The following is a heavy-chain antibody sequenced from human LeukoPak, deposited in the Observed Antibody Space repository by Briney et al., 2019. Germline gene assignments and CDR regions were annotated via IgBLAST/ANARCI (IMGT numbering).Heavy chain of an antibody. V-gene: IGHV3-48*03. D-gene: IGHD4-17*01. CDR3: AGVEDDYGDYYLGMDV. J-gene: IGHJ6*02. CDR2: ISNIDSTT. Sequence: GGSLRLSCAASGFTFSSYEMNWVRQAPGKGLEWVSYISNIDSTTHYADSVKGRFTISRDNAQNSLYLQMSSLRAEDTAVYYCAGVEDDYGDYYLGMDVWGQGTTVTVSS. CDR1: GFTFSSYE.